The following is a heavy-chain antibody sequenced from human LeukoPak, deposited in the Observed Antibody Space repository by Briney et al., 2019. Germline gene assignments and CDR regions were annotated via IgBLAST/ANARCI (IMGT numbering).Heavy chain of an antibody. CDR1: GGTFSSYA. CDR2: IIPIFGTA. Sequence: GSSVKVSCKASGGTFSSYAISWVRQAPGHGLEWMGRIIPIFGTANYAQKFQGRVTITTDESTSTAYMELSSLRSEDTAVYYCARVPLSSGWYLFDYWGQGTLVTVSS. D-gene: IGHD6-19*01. CDR3: ARVPLSSGWYLFDY. J-gene: IGHJ4*02. V-gene: IGHV1-69*05.